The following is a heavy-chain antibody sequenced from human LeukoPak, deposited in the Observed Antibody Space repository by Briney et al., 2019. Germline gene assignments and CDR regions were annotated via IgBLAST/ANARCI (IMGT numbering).Heavy chain of an antibody. J-gene: IGHJ4*02. Sequence: SETLSLTCTVSGGSISSGSYYWSWIRQPAGKGLEWIGRIYTSGSTNYNPSLKSRVTISVDTSKNQFSLKLSSVTAADTAVYYCARLPTYYYGSGSFFDYWGQGTLVTVSS. D-gene: IGHD3-10*01. CDR3: ARLPTYYYGSGSFFDY. CDR1: GGSISSGSYY. V-gene: IGHV4-61*02. CDR2: IYTSGST.